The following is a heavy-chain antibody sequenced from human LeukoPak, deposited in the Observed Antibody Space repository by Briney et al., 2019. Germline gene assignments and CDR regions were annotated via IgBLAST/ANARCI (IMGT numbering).Heavy chain of an antibody. CDR3: ARERDSSSWCAFDI. J-gene: IGHJ3*02. V-gene: IGHV3-33*01. Sequence: GGSLRLSCAASGFTFSSYGMHWVRQAPGKGLEWVAVIWYDGSNKYYADSVKGRFTISRDNSKNTLYLQMNSLRAEDTAVYYCARERDSSSWCAFDIWGQGTMVTVSS. CDR1: GFTFSSYG. D-gene: IGHD6-13*01. CDR2: IWYDGSNK.